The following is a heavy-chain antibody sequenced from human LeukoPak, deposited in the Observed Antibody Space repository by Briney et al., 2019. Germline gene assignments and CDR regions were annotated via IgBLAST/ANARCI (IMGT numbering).Heavy chain of an antibody. D-gene: IGHD6-6*01. Sequence: ASVKVSCKASGYTFTGYYMHWVRQAPGQGLEWMGWINPNSGGTNYAQKFQGRVTMTRDTSISTAYMELSRLRSDDTAVYYCASPLAVEGGSSSPVGYWGQGTLVTVSS. CDR1: GYTFTGYY. CDR2: INPNSGGT. V-gene: IGHV1-2*02. CDR3: ASPLAVEGGSSSPVGY. J-gene: IGHJ4*02.